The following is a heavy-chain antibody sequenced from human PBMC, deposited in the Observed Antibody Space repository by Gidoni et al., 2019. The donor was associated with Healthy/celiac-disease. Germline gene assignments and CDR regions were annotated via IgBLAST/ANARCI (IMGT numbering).Heavy chain of an antibody. CDR1: GCTFSSYA. J-gene: IGHJ4*02. CDR2: ISVSGGST. D-gene: IGHD3-22*01. Sequence: EVQLLESGGGWVQPGGSLRLACAASGCTFSSYAMSGVRQAAGKGLEWVSAISVSGGSTFYADSLKCRFSISSDNSKTTLYLHMTSLRAEDTAVYYCAKTLFYDSSGYSSPGEKTGWYYFDYWGQGTLVTVSS. CDR3: AKTLFYDSSGYSSPGEKTGWYYFDY. V-gene: IGHV3-23*01.